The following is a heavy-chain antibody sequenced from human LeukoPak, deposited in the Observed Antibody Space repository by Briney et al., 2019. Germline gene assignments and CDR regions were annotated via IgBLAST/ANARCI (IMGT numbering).Heavy chain of an antibody. CDR1: GFTFSSYA. Sequence: GGSLRLSCAASGFTFSSYAMSWVRRAPGKGLEWVSAISGSGGSTYYADSVKGRFTISRDNSKNTLYLQMNSLRAEDTAVYYCAKAQRPYDYVWGSYRDYYYYGMDVWGQGTTVTVSS. D-gene: IGHD3-16*02. V-gene: IGHV3-23*01. CDR2: ISGSGGST. J-gene: IGHJ6*02. CDR3: AKAQRPYDYVWGSYRDYYYYGMDV.